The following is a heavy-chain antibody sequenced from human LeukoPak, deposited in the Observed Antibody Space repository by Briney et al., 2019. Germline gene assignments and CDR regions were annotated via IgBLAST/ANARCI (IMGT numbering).Heavy chain of an antibody. J-gene: IGHJ3*02. CDR2: IRYDGSNK. V-gene: IGHV3-30*02. Sequence: GGTLRLSCAAWGFIFSSYGMHWVRQAPGKGLEGVAFIRYDGSNKYYADSVKGRFTISRDNSKNALYLQMNSLRAEDTVMYYCAKERAPPDHDAFDIWGQGTMVTVSS. CDR3: AKERAPPDHDAFDI. CDR1: GFIFSSYG.